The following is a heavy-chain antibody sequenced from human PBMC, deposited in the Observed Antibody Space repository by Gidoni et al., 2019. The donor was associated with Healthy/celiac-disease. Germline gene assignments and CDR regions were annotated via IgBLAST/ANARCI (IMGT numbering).Heavy chain of an antibody. CDR3: TGFLRIYCGGDCPDAFDI. D-gene: IGHD2-21*02. Sequence: EVQLVESGGGLVQPGGSRKLSCGAPGFPFSGPAMHWVRQASGKGLEWVGRIRSKANSYATAYAASVKGRFTISRDDSKNTAYLQMNSLKTEDTAVYYCTGFLRIYCGGDCPDAFDIWGQGTMVTVSS. CDR2: IRSKANSYAT. CDR1: GFPFSGPA. V-gene: IGHV3-73*02. J-gene: IGHJ3*02.